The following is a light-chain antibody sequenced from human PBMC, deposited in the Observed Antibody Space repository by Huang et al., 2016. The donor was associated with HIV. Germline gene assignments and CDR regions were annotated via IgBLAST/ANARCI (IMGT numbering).Light chain of an antibody. J-gene: IGKJ1*01. V-gene: IGKV3-20*01. CDR1: QSVRSSY. CDR2: CSS. Sequence: EIVLTQSPGTLSLSPGERATLSCRASQSVRSSYLAWYQQKPGQAPRLLIYCSSTRATGIPDRFSGSGSGTDFTLTISRLEPEDFAVYYCQQYGRSSWTFGQGTKVEIK. CDR3: QQYGRSSWT.